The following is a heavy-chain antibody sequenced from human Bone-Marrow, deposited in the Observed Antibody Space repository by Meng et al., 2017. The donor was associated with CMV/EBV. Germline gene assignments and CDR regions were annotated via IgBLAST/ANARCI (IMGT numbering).Heavy chain of an antibody. Sequence: ASVKVSCKASGYTFTSYDINWVRQATGQGLEWMGWMNPNSGNTGYAQKFQGRVTITRNTSISTAYMELSSLRSEDTAVYYCAREMYSGFRGTIFHYYYGMDVWGQGTTVTVYS. CDR2: MNPNSGNT. D-gene: IGHD1-26*01. CDR1: GYTFTSYD. J-gene: IGHJ6*01. V-gene: IGHV1-8*03. CDR3: AREMYSGFRGTIFHYYYGMDV.